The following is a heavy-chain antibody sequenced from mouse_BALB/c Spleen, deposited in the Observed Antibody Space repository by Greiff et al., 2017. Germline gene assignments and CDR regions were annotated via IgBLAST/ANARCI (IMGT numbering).Heavy chain of an antibody. CDR2: IDPANGNT. CDR1: GFNIKDTY. Sequence: EVQLVESGAELVKPGASVKLSCTASGFNIKDTYMHWVRQRPEQGLEWIGRIDPANGNTKYDPKFQGKATITADTSSNTAYLQLSSLTSEDTAVYYCARSDGRGFAYWGQGTLVTVSA. D-gene: IGHD3-1*01. J-gene: IGHJ3*01. CDR3: ARSDGRGFAY. V-gene: IGHV14-3*02.